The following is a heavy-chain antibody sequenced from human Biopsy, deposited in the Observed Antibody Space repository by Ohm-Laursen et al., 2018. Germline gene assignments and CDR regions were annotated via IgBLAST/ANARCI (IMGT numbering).Heavy chain of an antibody. CDR1: GGTFTNHA. V-gene: IGHV1-69*06. Sequence: SSVKVSCKASGGTFTNHAVGWVRQALGQGLEWVGSSIPLFNTANYADKFQGRVTLTADKSTTTAYMELSSLRSKDTAIYYCARFPLGAYDDSGSYRAVEHWYFDLWGRGTLVTVSS. J-gene: IGHJ2*01. CDR3: ARFPLGAYDDSGSYRAVEHWYFDL. CDR2: SIPLFNTA. D-gene: IGHD3-22*01.